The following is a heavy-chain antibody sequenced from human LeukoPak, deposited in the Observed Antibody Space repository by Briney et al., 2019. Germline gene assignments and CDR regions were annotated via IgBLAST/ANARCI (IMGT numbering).Heavy chain of an antibody. D-gene: IGHD3-10*02. CDR3: ARESPTMLDFDY. J-gene: IGHJ4*02. CDR2: IIPIFGTA. CDR1: GGTFSSYA. Sequence: ASVKVSCKASGGTFSSYAISWVRQAPGQGLEWMGRIIPIFGTANYAQKFQGRVTITTAESTSTAYMELSSLRSEDTAVYYCARESPTMLDFDYWGQGTLVTVSS. V-gene: IGHV1-69*05.